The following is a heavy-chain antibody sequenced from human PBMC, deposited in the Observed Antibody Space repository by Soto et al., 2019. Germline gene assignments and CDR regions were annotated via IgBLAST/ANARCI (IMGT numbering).Heavy chain of an antibody. J-gene: IGHJ4*02. V-gene: IGHV4-31*03. CDR1: GGSISSGFYY. Sequence: SETLSLTCTVSGGSISSGFYYWSWIRQHPGKGLEWIGYIYYSGSTYYNPSLKSRVTISVDTSKNQFSLKLSSVTAADTAVYYCARDTPDSSGYYSFDYWGQGTLVTVSS. CDR2: IYYSGST. D-gene: IGHD3-22*01. CDR3: ARDTPDSSGYYSFDY.